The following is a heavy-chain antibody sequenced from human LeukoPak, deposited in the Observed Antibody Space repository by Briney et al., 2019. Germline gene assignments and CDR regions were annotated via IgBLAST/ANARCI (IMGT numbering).Heavy chain of an antibody. V-gene: IGHV1-18*04. J-gene: IGHJ4*02. CDR2: ISAYNGNT. CDR3: ARGYLYCSGGSCLSSGVDY. Sequence: ASVKVSCKASGYTFTGYYMHWVRQAPGQGLEWMGWISAYNGNTNYAQKLQGRATMTTDTSTSTAYMELRSLRSDDTAVYYCARGYLYCSGGSCLSSGVDYWGQGTLVTVSS. D-gene: IGHD2-15*01. CDR1: GYTFTGYY.